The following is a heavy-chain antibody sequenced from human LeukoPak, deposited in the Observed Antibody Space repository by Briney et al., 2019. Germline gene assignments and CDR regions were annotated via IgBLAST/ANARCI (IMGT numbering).Heavy chain of an antibody. CDR2: IRYDGSNK. CDR1: GFTFSSYG. Sequence: GGSLRLSCAASGFTFSSYGMHWVRQAPGKGLEWVAFIRYDGSNKYYADSVKGRFTISRDNAKNSLYLQMNSLRAEDMAVYYCAREASPGWYYYYYMDVWGKGTTVTVSS. V-gene: IGHV3-30*02. D-gene: IGHD6-6*01. J-gene: IGHJ6*03. CDR3: AREASPGWYYYYYMDV.